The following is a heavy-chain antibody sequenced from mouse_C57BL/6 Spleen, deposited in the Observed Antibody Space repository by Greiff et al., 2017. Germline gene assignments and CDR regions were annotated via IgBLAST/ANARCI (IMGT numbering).Heavy chain of an antibody. CDR2: IYPGSGGT. Sequence: VQLQQSGAELVRPGTSVKMSCKASGYAFTNYLIEWVKQRPGQGLEWIGVIYPGSGGTNYNEKFKGKATLTADKSSSTAYMQLSSLTSEDSAVYFCARSPYFSRPCDFGYWGQSTTLTAS. CDR1: GYAFTNYL. V-gene: IGHV1-54*01. D-gene: IGHD2-5*01. J-gene: IGHJ2*01. CDR3: ARSPYFSRPCDFGY.